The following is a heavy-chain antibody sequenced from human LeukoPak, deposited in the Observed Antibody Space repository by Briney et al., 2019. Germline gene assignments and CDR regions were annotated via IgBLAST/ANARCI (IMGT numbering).Heavy chain of an antibody. CDR2: IDYGGNT. Sequence: PGGSLRLSCAASGFTFSSYAMSWVRQAPGKGLEWVTAIDYGGNTYYGDSVKGRFTISRDKSKNTLYLQMNSLRAEDTAVYYCASRLGDRYWYFDLWGRGTLVTVSS. J-gene: IGHJ2*01. V-gene: IGHV3-23*01. D-gene: IGHD2-21*01. CDR3: ASRLGDRYWYFDL. CDR1: GFTFSSYA.